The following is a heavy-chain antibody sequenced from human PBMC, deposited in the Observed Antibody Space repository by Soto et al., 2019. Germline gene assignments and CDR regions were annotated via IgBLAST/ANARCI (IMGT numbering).Heavy chain of an antibody. CDR2: FYSSGSI. V-gene: IGHV4-31*03. CDR3: ARMYSSGSGWFHP. J-gene: IGHJ5*02. Sequence: SETLCLTCFVSGYSITAGGYYWSWIRHHPGKGLEWIGSFYSSGSIIYNPSLRSRVSISGDTSSNQFSMSLTSVTAADTARYYCARMYSSGSGWFHPWGQGTLVTVSS. CDR1: GYSITAGGYY. D-gene: IGHD6-19*01.